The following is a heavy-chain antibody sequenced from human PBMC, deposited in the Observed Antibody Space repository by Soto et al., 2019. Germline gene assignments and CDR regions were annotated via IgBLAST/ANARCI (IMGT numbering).Heavy chain of an antibody. CDR1: GGSISSSSYY. D-gene: IGHD6-19*01. V-gene: IGHV4-39*01. CDR2: IYYSGST. J-gene: IGHJ5*02. Sequence: QLQLQESGPGLVKLSETLSLTCTVSGGSISSSSYYWGWIRQPPGKGLEWIGSIYYSGSTYYNPSLKSRVTISVDTSKNQFSLKLSSVTAADTAVYYCARSSGWYNGNWFDPWGQGTLVTVSS. CDR3: ARSSGWYNGNWFDP.